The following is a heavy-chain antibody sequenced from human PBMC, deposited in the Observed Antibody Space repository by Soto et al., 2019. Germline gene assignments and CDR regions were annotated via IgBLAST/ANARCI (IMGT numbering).Heavy chain of an antibody. Sequence: EPLRLLCTVVEGKIISLCGRCIRQPPGKGLEWIGYIYYSGSTNYNPSLKSRVTISVDTSKNQFSLKLSSVTAADTAVYYCARHEVTMTYYFHYWGQGTLVTVSS. CDR2: IYYSGST. V-gene: IGHV4-59*08. D-gene: IGHD3-22*01. CDR1: EGKIISLC. J-gene: IGHJ4*02. CDR3: ARHEVTMTYYFHY.